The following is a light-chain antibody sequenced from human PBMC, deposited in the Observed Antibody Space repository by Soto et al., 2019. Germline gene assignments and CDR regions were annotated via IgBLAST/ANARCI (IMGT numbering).Light chain of an antibody. J-gene: IGLJ3*02. V-gene: IGLV2-14*01. CDR3: SAYTARSTLV. Sequence: QSALTQPPSVSGSAGQSITISCSGTMRDVGAYNLVSWYQQHPGTAPKLIIYEIRNRPSGISSRFSGTRSGTTAPLTISGLQSEEEGDYYCSAYTARSTLVFGGGTKLTVL. CDR1: MRDVGAYNL. CDR2: EIR.